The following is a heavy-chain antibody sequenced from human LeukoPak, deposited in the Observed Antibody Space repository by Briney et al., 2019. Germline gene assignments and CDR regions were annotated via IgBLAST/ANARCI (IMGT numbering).Heavy chain of an antibody. CDR3: AKAPPEDYYYGMDV. V-gene: IGHV3-30*18. J-gene: IGHJ6*02. CDR1: GFTFSSYG. CDR2: ISYDGSNK. D-gene: IGHD1-14*01. Sequence: PGGSLRLSCAASGFTFSSYGMHWVRQAPGKGLEWVAVISYDGSNKYYADSVKGRFTISRDNSKNTLYLQMNSLRAEDTAVYYCAKAPPEDYYYGMDVWGQGTTVTVSS.